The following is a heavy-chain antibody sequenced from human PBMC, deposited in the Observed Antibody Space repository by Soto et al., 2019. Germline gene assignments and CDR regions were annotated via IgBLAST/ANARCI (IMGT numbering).Heavy chain of an antibody. D-gene: IGHD2-2*01. CDR3: ARGCSSTSCYPPRTYYYGMDV. J-gene: IGHJ6*02. Sequence: VKVSCKASGGTFSSYAISWVRQAPGQGLEWMGGIIPIFGTANYAQKFQGRVTITADESTSTAYMELSSLRSEDTAVYYCARGCSSTSCYPPRTYYYGMDVWGQGTTVTVSS. V-gene: IGHV1-69*13. CDR1: GGTFSSYA. CDR2: IIPIFGTA.